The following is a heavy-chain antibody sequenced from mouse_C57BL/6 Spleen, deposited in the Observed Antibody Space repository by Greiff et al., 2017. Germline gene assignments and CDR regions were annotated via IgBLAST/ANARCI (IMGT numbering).Heavy chain of an antibody. Sequence: QVQLQQSGPELVKPGASVKISCKASGYAFSSSWMNWVKQRPGKGLEWIGRIYPGDGDTNYNGKFKGKATLTADKSSSTANMQLSSLTSEDSAVYFCARGYGSSPFAYWGQGTLVTVSA. CDR1: GYAFSSSW. V-gene: IGHV1-82*01. D-gene: IGHD1-1*01. CDR2: IYPGDGDT. CDR3: ARGYGSSPFAY. J-gene: IGHJ3*01.